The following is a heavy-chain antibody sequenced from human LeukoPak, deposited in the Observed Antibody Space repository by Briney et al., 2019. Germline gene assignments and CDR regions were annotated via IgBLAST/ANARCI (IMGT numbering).Heavy chain of an antibody. CDR2: INSDGSNI. CDR1: GFTFSSHW. V-gene: IGHV3-74*01. J-gene: IGHJ4*02. Sequence: GGSLRLSCAASGFTFSSHWMHWVRQAPGKGLVWVSRINSDGSNISYADSVKGRFTISRDNAENTLYLQMNSLRAEDTAVYYCARGTAGYHSSYFDYWGQGTLVTVSS. CDR3: ARGTAGYHSSYFDY. D-gene: IGHD3-16*02.